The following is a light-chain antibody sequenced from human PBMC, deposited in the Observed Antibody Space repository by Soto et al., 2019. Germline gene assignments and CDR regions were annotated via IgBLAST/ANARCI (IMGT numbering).Light chain of an antibody. CDR1: SSNIGNNS. CDR3: GTWHTSLSAIVV. CDR2: DDN. Sequence: QSVLTQPPSVSAAPGQKVTISCSGNSSNIGNNSVSWDQQLPGTAPKLLIFDDNQRPSGIPDRISGSKSGTSATLGITGLQTGDEADYYCGTWHTSLSAIVVSGGGTKLTVL. J-gene: IGLJ2*01. V-gene: IGLV1-51*01.